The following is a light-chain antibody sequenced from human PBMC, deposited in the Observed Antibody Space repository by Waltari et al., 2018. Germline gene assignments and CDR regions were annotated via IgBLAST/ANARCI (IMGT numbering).Light chain of an antibody. J-gene: IGKJ4*01. CDR3: QQYYNAPLT. CDR1: QSILYRSSNRNA. Sequence: DIVMTQSPDSLAVSLGERTTIHCKSTQSILYRSSNRNALAWYQQKPGQPPKLLFFWAATRESGAPDRFSGSGSGTDFTLTISSLQAEDVAVYYCQQYYNAPLTFGGGTKVEIK. V-gene: IGKV4-1*01. CDR2: WAA.